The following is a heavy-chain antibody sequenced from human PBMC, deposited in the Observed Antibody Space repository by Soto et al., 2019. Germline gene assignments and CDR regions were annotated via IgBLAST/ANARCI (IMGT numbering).Heavy chain of an antibody. D-gene: IGHD3-22*01. CDR3: AKGGYYYDTSGPTFEY. V-gene: IGHV3-23*01. CDR1: GFTFSSYA. J-gene: IGHJ4*02. Sequence: GGSLRLSCAASGFTFSSYAMGWVRQAPGKGLEWVSSISGSGGTSYYADSVRGRFTLSRDNSKNTLYLQMNNLRAEDTAVYYCAKGGYYYDTSGPTFEYWGQGTLVTVSS. CDR2: ISGSGGTS.